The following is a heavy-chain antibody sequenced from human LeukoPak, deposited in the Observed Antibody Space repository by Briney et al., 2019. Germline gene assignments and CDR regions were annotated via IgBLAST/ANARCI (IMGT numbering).Heavy chain of an antibody. V-gene: IGHV3-23*01. Sequence: GGSLRLSCAVSGFTFSSYAMTWVRQAPGKGLQWVSAITGHGRTTYYAESVKGRFAISRDNSKNTLFLQMNSLRAEDTAVYYCAKDLIATGFSTWFDPWGQGTLVTVSS. CDR1: GFTFSSYA. CDR3: AKDLIATGFSTWFDP. D-gene: IGHD3-9*01. CDR2: ITGHGRTT. J-gene: IGHJ5*02.